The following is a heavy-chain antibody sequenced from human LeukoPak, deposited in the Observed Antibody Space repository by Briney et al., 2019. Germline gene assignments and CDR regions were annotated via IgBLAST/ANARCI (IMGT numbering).Heavy chain of an antibody. Sequence: PSETLSLTCTVSGGSISSGDYYWSWIRQPPGKGLEWIGYIYYSGSTYYNPSLKSRVTISVDTSKNQFSLKLSSVTAANTAVYYCAEGGGGEVVVTSWGQGTLVTVSS. D-gene: IGHD2-21*02. CDR2: IYYSGST. V-gene: IGHV4-30-4*08. J-gene: IGHJ4*02. CDR1: GGSISSGDYY. CDR3: AEGGGGEVVVTS.